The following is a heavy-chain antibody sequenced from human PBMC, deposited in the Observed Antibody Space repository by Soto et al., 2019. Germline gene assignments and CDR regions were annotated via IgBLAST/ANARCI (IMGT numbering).Heavy chain of an antibody. CDR3: ASGSTNYYYGMDV. Sequence: PGGSLRLSCAASGFTFSSYGLHWVRQAPGKGLEWVAVIWYDGSNKYYADSVKGRFTISRDNSKNTLYLQMNSLRAEDTAVYYCASGSTNYYYGMDVWGQGTTVTVSS. CDR2: IWYDGSNK. J-gene: IGHJ6*02. D-gene: IGHD1-1*01. V-gene: IGHV3-33*01. CDR1: GFTFSSYG.